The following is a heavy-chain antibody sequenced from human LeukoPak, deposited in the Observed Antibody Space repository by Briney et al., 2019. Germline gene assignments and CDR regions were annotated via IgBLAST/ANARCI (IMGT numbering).Heavy chain of an antibody. CDR3: ARAKVTKNFDY. CDR1: GFTFDDYA. D-gene: IGHD4-17*01. CDR2: ISWNSGSI. V-gene: IGHV3-9*01. J-gene: IGHJ4*02. Sequence: SGGSLRLSCAASGFTFDDYAMPWVRQAPGKGLEWVSGISWNSGSIGYADSVKGRFTISRDNAKNSLYLQMNSLRAEDTAVYYCARAKVTKNFDYWGQGTLVTVSS.